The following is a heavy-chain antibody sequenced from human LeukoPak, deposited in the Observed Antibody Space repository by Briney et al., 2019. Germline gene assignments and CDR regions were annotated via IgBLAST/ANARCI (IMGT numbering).Heavy chain of an antibody. J-gene: IGHJ4*02. CDR2: IYYSGST. CDR1: GGSISSSSYY. CDR3: ARFPAALDY. D-gene: IGHD6-13*01. Sequence: TSETLSLTCIVSGGSISSSSYYWGWIRQPPGKGLEWIGSIYYSGSTYYNPSLKSRVTISVDTSKNQFSLKLSSVTAADTAVYYCARFPAALDYWGQGTLVTVSS. V-gene: IGHV4-39*01.